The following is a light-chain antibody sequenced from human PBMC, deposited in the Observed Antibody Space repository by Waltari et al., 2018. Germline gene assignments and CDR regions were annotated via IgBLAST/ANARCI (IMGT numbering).Light chain of an antibody. V-gene: IGKV3-15*01. CDR3: QQFNTGYS. CDR1: RAIASN. CDR2: DAS. J-gene: IGKJ2*01. Sequence: EIVMTQSPATLSVSPGGGATLSCRASRAIASNVAWYQQRPGPPLRLLIFDASTRATGIPERFSGSWSGPEFTLTISSLQSEDSAVYFCQQFNTGYSFGQGTKLEI.